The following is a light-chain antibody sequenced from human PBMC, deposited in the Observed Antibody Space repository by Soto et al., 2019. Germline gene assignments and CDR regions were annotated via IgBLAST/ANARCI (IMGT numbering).Light chain of an antibody. J-gene: IGLJ2*01. Sequence: QSVLAQPASVSGSPGQPITISCAGTNRDVGGYNYVSWYQQYPGKAPKLIIYEVTYRPSGVSNRFSGSKSGNTASLTISGLQAEDEADYYCSSYSSSSALDVIFGGGTKLTVL. CDR2: EVT. V-gene: IGLV2-14*01. CDR1: NRDVGGYNY. CDR3: SSYSSSSALDVI.